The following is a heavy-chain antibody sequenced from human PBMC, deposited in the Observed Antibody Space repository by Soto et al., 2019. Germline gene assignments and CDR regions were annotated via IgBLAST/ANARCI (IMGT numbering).Heavy chain of an antibody. CDR1: GDTFTKFS. CDR3: ARSDQYFDWLPQSPYYFDY. Sequence: SVKVSCKTSGDTFTKFSLSWVRQAPGQGLEWMGGIIPMFGTTNYAQKFQGRVTMTTDTSTSTAYMELRSLRSDDTAVYYCARSDQYFDWLPQSPYYFDYWGQGTLVTVSS. CDR2: IIPMFGTT. D-gene: IGHD3-9*01. V-gene: IGHV1-69*05. J-gene: IGHJ4*02.